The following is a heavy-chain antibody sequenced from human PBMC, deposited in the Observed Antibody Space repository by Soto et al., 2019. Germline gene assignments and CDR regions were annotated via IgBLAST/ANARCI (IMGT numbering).Heavy chain of an antibody. Sequence: QVQLQESGPGLVKPSQTLSLTCTVSGGSIISGAYYWSWIRQRPGKGLEWIGYIYYSGSTHYNPSLKSRLYISVDTSKNQFSLNLSSVTAADTAVYYCAREVSVVVAASNEYYFDYWGQGTLVTVSS. CDR3: AREVSVVVAASNEYYFDY. J-gene: IGHJ4*02. CDR1: GGSIISGAYY. D-gene: IGHD2-15*01. V-gene: IGHV4-31*03. CDR2: IYYSGST.